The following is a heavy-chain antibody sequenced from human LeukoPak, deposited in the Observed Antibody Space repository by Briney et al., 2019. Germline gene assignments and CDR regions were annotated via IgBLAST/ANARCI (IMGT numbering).Heavy chain of an antibody. V-gene: IGHV1-8*01. CDR2: MNPNSGNT. Sequence: ASVKVSCKASGYTFTSYDINWVRQATGQGLELMGWMNPNSGNTGYAQKFQGRVTMTRNTSISTAYMELSSLRSEDTAVYYCARGLIAVAGTFVWFDPWGQGTLVTVSS. CDR3: ARGLIAVAGTFVWFDP. D-gene: IGHD6-19*01. J-gene: IGHJ5*02. CDR1: GYTFTSYD.